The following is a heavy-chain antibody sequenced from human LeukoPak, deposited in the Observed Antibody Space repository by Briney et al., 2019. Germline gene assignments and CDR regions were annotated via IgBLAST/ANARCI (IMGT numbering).Heavy chain of an antibody. D-gene: IGHD6-19*01. J-gene: IGHJ4*02. CDR3: ASYSGWYPYYFDY. V-gene: IGHV4-59*01. CDR2: IYYSGST. CDR1: GGSISSYY. Sequence: SETLSLTCTVSGGSISSYYWSWIRQPPGKGLEWIGYIYYSGSTNYNPSLKSRVTISVDTSKNQFSLKVSSVTAADTAMYYCASYSGWYPYYFDYWGQGTLVTVSS.